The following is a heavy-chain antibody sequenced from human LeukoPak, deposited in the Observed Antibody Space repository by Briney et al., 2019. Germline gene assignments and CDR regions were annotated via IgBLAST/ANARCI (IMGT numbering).Heavy chain of an antibody. D-gene: IGHD2-2*01. Sequence: PSETLSLTCAVYGGSFSGYYWSWIRQPPGKGLEWIGEINHSGSTNYNPSLKSRVTISVDTSKNQFSLKLSSVTAADTAVYYCARRRVASSTSFNWFDPWGQGTLVTVSS. CDR2: INHSGST. CDR1: GGSFSGYY. CDR3: ARRRVASSTSFNWFDP. V-gene: IGHV4-34*01. J-gene: IGHJ5*02.